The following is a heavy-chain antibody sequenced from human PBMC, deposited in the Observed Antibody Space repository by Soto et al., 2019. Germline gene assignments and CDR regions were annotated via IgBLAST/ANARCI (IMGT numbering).Heavy chain of an antibody. V-gene: IGHV1-69*19. J-gene: IGHJ4*02. CDR2: ISPMFGAA. CDR1: GGTFNTYA. Sequence: QVQLVQSGAEMKKPGSSVKVSCQTSGGTFNTYAMNWVRQAPGQGPEWMGDISPMFGAANYAPKFQGRVTSTADQSTGISYRQLSSLTSEDTALYFSAREIQVHSPAVVYWGQGTMVTVSS. CDR3: AREIQVHSPAVVY. D-gene: IGHD2-15*01.